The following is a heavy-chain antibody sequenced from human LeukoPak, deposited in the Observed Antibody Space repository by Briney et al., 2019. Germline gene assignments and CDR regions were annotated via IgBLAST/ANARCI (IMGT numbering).Heavy chain of an antibody. CDR2: ISSSRSYI. Sequence: PGGSLRLSCAASGFTFSSYSMNWVRQAPGKGLEWVSSISSSRSYIYYADSVKGRFTISRDNAKNSLYLQMNSLRAEDTAVYYCARVLGYCSSTSCDYYYGMDVWGQGTTVTVSS. V-gene: IGHV3-21*01. CDR1: GFTFSSYS. CDR3: ARVLGYCSSTSCDYYYGMDV. D-gene: IGHD2-2*01. J-gene: IGHJ6*02.